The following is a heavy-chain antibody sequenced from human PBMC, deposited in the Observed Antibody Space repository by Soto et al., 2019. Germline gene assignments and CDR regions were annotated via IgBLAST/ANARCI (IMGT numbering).Heavy chain of an antibody. D-gene: IGHD4-17*01. Sequence: GGSLRLSCTASGFTFGDYAMSWFRQAPGKGLEWVGFIRSKAYGGTTEYAASVKGRFTISRDDSKSIAYLQMNSLKTEDTAVYYCTRGPPHTVTTPFDPWGQGTLVTVSS. CDR1: GFTFGDYA. CDR2: IRSKAYGGTT. J-gene: IGHJ5*02. CDR3: TRGPPHTVTTPFDP. V-gene: IGHV3-49*03.